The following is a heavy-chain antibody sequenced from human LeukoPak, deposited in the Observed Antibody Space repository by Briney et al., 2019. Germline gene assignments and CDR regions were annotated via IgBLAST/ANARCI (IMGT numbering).Heavy chain of an antibody. Sequence: GASVKVSCKASGYTFTSYDINWVRQATGQGLEWMGWMNPNSGNTGYAQKFQGRVTMTRNTSISTAYMELSSLRSEDTAVYYCARDTPHYAFWNLYYYYYLDVWGKGTTVTVSS. J-gene: IGHJ6*03. CDR1: GYTFTSYD. CDR2: MNPNSGNT. CDR3: ARDTPHYAFWNLYYYYYLDV. D-gene: IGHD3-3*01. V-gene: IGHV1-8*01.